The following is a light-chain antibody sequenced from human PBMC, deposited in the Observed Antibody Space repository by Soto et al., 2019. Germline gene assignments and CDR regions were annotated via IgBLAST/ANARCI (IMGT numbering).Light chain of an antibody. CDR3: LQYASEPLP. CDR2: GAS. Sequence: ETVLTQSPGTLSLSPGERATLSCRASQSVAKNYLAWYQHKPGQGPRLLISGASSRATSIPDRFSGSGSGTDFTLTISRLQPEDFAVYYCLQYASEPLPFGGGTKVEI. J-gene: IGKJ4*01. CDR1: QSVAKNY. V-gene: IGKV3-20*01.